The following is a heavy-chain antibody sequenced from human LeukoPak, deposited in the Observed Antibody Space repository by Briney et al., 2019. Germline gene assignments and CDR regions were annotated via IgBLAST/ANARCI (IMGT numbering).Heavy chain of an antibody. CDR3: ARYDFWSGYFDY. Sequence: SETLSLTCTVSGGSFSNYYWSWIRQPPGKGLEWIGCIFYSGSTKYNPSLRSRVTISLDTSKNQFSLKLTSVTAADTAVYYRARYDFWSGYFDYWGQGTLVSVSS. D-gene: IGHD3-3*01. J-gene: IGHJ4*02. CDR2: IFYSGST. V-gene: IGHV4-59*01. CDR1: GGSFSNYY.